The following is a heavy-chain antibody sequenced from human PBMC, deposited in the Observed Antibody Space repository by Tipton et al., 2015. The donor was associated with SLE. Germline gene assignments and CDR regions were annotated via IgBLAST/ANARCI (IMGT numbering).Heavy chain of an antibody. CDR2: IRYDGSNK. J-gene: IGHJ4*02. D-gene: IGHD6-13*01. CDR3: VREVQQAGDY. CDR1: GFTFSSYG. V-gene: IGHV3-30*02. Sequence: SLRLSCAASGFTFSSYGMHWVRQAPGKGLEWVAFIRYDGSNKYYADSVKGRFTISRDNSKNTLYLQMNSLRAEDTAVYYCVREVQQAGDYWGQGTLVTVSS.